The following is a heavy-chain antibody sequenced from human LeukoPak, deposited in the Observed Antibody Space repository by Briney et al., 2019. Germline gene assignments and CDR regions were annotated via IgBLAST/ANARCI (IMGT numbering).Heavy chain of an antibody. CDR3: ASSAYSSGWYGAHFDY. V-gene: IGHV5-51*01. J-gene: IGHJ4*02. Sequence: GESLKISCNGSGYSFTIYLIGGVRPMPGKGVGWRGIIYPGDSDTRYSQSFQGQVTISADKSISTAYLQWSSLRASDTAIYYCASSAYSSGWYGAHFDYWGQGTLVTVSS. CDR2: IYPGDSDT. D-gene: IGHD6-19*01. CDR1: GYSFTIYL.